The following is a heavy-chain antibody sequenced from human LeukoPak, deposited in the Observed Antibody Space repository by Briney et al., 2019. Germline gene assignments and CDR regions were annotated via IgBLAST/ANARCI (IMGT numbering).Heavy chain of an antibody. CDR2: INPNSGGT. Sequence: GASVKVSCKASGYTFTGYYMHWVRQAPGQGLEWMGWINPNSGGTNYAQKFQGRVTMTRDTSNSTAYMELSRLRSDDTAVYYCARDLGYCSSTSCYPGGDYWGQGTLVTVSS. J-gene: IGHJ4*02. D-gene: IGHD2-2*01. CDR3: ARDLGYCSSTSCYPGGDY. V-gene: IGHV1-2*02. CDR1: GYTFTGYY.